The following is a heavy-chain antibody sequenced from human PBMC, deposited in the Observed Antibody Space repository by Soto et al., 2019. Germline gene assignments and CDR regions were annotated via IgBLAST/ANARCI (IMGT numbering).Heavy chain of an antibody. CDR3: AKGIGRDGYTSGLD. CDR1: GFALSSYG. Sequence: SLRLSCAASGFALSSYGMHWVRQAPGKGLEWVAVISYDGTKKDYTESVNGRFTISRDSSKNTLYLQVNSLRAKDTAVYYCAKGIGRDGYTSGLDWGQGTLVTVSS. V-gene: IGHV3-30*18. D-gene: IGHD5-12*01. J-gene: IGHJ4*02. CDR2: ISYDGTKK.